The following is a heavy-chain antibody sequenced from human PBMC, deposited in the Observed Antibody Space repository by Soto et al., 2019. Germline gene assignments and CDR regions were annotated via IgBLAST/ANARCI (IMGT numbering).Heavy chain of an antibody. D-gene: IGHD2-15*01. CDR1: GDSVSSSNYY. Sequence: SETLSLTCTVSGDSVSSSNYYWGWIRQPPGKGLEWIGSVFHSGSTYYNPSLKSRVTMSVDTSKNQFSLKLSSVTAADTAVYYCARARGYCSGGSCLRYYFDYWGQGTLVTVSS. J-gene: IGHJ4*02. V-gene: IGHV4-39*07. CDR2: VFHSGST. CDR3: ARARGYCSGGSCLRYYFDY.